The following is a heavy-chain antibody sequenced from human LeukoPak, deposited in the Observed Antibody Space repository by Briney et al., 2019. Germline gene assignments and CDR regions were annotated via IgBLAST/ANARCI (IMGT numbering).Heavy chain of an antibody. D-gene: IGHD5-24*01. J-gene: IGHJ4*02. V-gene: IGHV1-69*06. CDR3: ARDGYSQALDY. Sequence: SVKVSCKASGGTFSSYAISWVRQAPGQGLEWMGGIIPISGTANYAQKFQGRVTITADKSTSTAYMELSSLRSEDTAVYYCARDGYSQALDYWGQGTLVTVSS. CDR1: GGTFSSYA. CDR2: IIPISGTA.